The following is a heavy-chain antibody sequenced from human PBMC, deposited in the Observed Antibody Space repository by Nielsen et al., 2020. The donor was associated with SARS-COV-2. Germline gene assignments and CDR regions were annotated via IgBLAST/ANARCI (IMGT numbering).Heavy chain of an antibody. V-gene: IGHV3-33*05. CDR1: GFAFSSYG. Sequence: GGSLRLSCAASGFAFSSYGMHWVRQAPGKGLEWVAVISYDGSNKYYADSVKGRFTISRDNSKNTLYLQMNSLRAEDTAVYYCARVGWGSGWYIDYWGQGTLVTVSS. J-gene: IGHJ4*02. D-gene: IGHD6-19*01. CDR3: ARVGWGSGWYIDY. CDR2: ISYDGSNK.